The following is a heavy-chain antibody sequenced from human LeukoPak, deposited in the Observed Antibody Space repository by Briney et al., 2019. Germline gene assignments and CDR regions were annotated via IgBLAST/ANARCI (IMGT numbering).Heavy chain of an antibody. CDR2: IKQDGSEK. CDR1: GFTFSRYW. Sequence: GGSLRLSCAASGFTFSRYWMSWVRQAPGKGLEWVANIKQDGSEKYYVDSVKGRFTISRDNAKNSLYLQMNSLRAEGTAVYYCAREAEGRFLERSIEQAGGGQGTLVTVSS. D-gene: IGHD3-3*01. J-gene: IGHJ4*02. CDR3: AREAEGRFLERSIEQAG. V-gene: IGHV3-7*01.